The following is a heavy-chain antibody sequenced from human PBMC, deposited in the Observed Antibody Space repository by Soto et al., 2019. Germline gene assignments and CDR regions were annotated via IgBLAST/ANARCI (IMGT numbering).Heavy chain of an antibody. CDR1: GGSISSGGYY. CDR2: ISYSGST. V-gene: IGHV4-31*03. CDR3: ARVNMRSLDY. J-gene: IGHJ4*02. Sequence: SETLSLTCTVSGGSISSGGYYWSWIRQHPGKGLEWIGHISYSGSTYYNTSLKSRVTILVDKSENQFSLKLSSVTAADTAMYYCARVNMRSLDYWGQGALVTVSS. D-gene: IGHD3-16*01.